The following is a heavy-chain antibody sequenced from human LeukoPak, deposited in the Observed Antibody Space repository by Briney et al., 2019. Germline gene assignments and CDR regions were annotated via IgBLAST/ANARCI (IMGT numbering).Heavy chain of an antibody. CDR3: ARVKRDFYDYVWGSYRYMLDY. CDR2: IYYSGST. Sequence: SETLSLTCAAYGGSFSGYYWSWIRQPPGKGLEWIGYIYYSGSTNYNPSLKSRVTISVDTSKNQFSLKLSSVTAADTAVYYCARVKRDFYDYVWGSYRYMLDYWGQGTLVTVSS. V-gene: IGHV4-59*01. CDR1: GGSFSGYY. D-gene: IGHD3-16*02. J-gene: IGHJ4*02.